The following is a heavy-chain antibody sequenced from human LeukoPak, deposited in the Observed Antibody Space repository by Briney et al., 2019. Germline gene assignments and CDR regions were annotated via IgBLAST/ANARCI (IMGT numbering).Heavy chain of an antibody. CDR2: INRNSGGT. J-gene: IGHJ4*02. CDR3: ARGDVLGIAVAGPLYFDY. CDR1: GYTFTGYY. V-gene: IGHV1-2*04. Sequence: ASVKVSCKASGYTFTGYYMHWVRQAPGQGLEWMGWINRNSGGTNYAQKFQGWVTMTRDTSISTAYMELSRLRSDDTAVYYCARGDVLGIAVAGPLYFDYWGQGTLVTVSS. D-gene: IGHD6-19*01.